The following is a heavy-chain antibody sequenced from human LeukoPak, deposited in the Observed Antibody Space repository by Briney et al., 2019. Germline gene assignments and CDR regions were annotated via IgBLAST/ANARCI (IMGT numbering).Heavy chain of an antibody. D-gene: IGHD3-16*02. Sequence: GGSLRLSCAASGFTFSSYAMNWVRQAPGTGLEWISGISGSGGNTYYADSVKGRFTISRDNSKNTLYLQMNSLRAEDTAVYYCARLSSFAFDIWGQGTMVTVSS. V-gene: IGHV3-23*01. CDR2: ISGSGGNT. CDR1: GFTFSSYA. CDR3: ARLSSFAFDI. J-gene: IGHJ3*02.